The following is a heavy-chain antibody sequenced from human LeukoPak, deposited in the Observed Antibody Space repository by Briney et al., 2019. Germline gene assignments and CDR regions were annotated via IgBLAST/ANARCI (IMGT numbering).Heavy chain of an antibody. CDR2: IYSDGST. Sequence: GGSLRLSCAASGFTVRSNYMSWVRQTPGKGLEWVSIIYSDGSTYYGDSVKGRFTISRDTSKNTVCLQMDSLRAEDTALYYCARTLAGTGNYFDSWGQGTLVTVSS. V-gene: IGHV3-53*01. D-gene: IGHD6-19*01. CDR1: GFTVRSNY. J-gene: IGHJ4*02. CDR3: ARTLAGTGNYFDS.